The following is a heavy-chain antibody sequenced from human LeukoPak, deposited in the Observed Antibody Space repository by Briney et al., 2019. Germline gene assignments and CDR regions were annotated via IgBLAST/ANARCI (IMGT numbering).Heavy chain of an antibody. CDR1: GFMFSDYA. V-gene: IGHV3-30-3*01. Sequence: PGGSLRLSCAASGFMFSDYAMYWVRQAPGKGLEWVAFMSYDGSTKYYADPVKGRFTISRDISKNTLFLQMDSLRAEDSAVYYCARENPLKFDAFDIWGQGTMVTVSS. D-gene: IGHD1-14*01. J-gene: IGHJ3*02. CDR3: ARENPLKFDAFDI. CDR2: MSYDGSTK.